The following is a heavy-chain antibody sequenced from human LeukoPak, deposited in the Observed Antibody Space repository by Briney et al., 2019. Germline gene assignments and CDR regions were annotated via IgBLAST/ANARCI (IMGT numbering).Heavy chain of an antibody. D-gene: IGHD2-15*01. V-gene: IGHV1-69*13. CDR1: GGTFSSYA. CDR3: ASPNCSGGSCYSSYFDL. J-gene: IGHJ2*01. Sequence: SVKVSCKASGGTFSSYAISWVRQAPGQGLEWMGGIIPIFGTANYAQKFQGRVTITADESTSTAYMELSSLRSEDTAVYYCASPNCSGGSCYSSYFDLWGRGTLVTVSS. CDR2: IIPIFGTA.